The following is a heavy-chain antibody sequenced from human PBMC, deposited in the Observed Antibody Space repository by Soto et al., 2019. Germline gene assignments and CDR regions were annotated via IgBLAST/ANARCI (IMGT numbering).Heavy chain of an antibody. D-gene: IGHD2-8*01. Sequence: PSETLSLTCTVSGGSISSYYWSWIRQPPGKGLEWIANIHYSGTTNYNPSLASRVTLSVDTSKNQFSLKMTSVTAADRAMYFCARYNSYAIDYWGRGTLVTVPQ. V-gene: IGHV4-59*01. CDR2: IHYSGTT. J-gene: IGHJ4*02. CDR3: ARYNSYAIDY. CDR1: GGSISSYY.